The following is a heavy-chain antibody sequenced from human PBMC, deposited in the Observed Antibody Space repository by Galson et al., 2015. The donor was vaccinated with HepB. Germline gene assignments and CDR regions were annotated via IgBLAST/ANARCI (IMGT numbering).Heavy chain of an antibody. J-gene: IGHJ4*01. CDR3: ARAIASWPNLDF. Sequence: QSGAEVIKPGESLRISCTGSGSSFPNYWIAWVRQAHGKGLEWMGIIYPGDSDTRYSQSFQGQVTISADKSISTAYIQWSSLKASDTAMYYCARAIASWPNLDFCGHGTLVTVSS. V-gene: IGHV5-51*03. CDR2: IYPGDSDT. D-gene: IGHD2-2*01. CDR1: GSSFPNYW.